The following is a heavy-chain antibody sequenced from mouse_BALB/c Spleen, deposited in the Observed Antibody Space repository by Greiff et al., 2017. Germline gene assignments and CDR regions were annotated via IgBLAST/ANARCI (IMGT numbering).Heavy chain of an antibody. CDR2: IRSKSNNYAT. V-gene: IGHV10-1*02. D-gene: IGHD1-1*01. CDR3: VRHGGYGNAMDY. J-gene: IGHJ4*01. CDR1: GFTFNTYA. Sequence: EVKLMESGGGLVQPKGSLKLSCAASGFTFNTYAMNWVRQAPGKGLEWVARIRSKSNNYATYYADSVKDRFTISRDDSQSMLYLQMNNLKTEDTAMYYCVRHGGYGNAMDYWGQGTSVTVSS.